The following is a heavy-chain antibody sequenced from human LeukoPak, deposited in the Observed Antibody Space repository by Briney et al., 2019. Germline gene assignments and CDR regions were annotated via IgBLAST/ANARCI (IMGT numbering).Heavy chain of an antibody. J-gene: IGHJ4*02. Sequence: GASVKVSCKAFGYTFTSYYMHWVRQAPGQGLEWMGIINPSGGSTSYAQKFQGRVTMTRDTSTSTVYMELSSLRSEDTAVYYCARDCSSTGCFGYWGQGTLVTVSS. CDR2: INPSGGST. CDR3: ARDCSSTGCFGY. CDR1: GYTFTSYY. V-gene: IGHV1-46*01. D-gene: IGHD2-2*01.